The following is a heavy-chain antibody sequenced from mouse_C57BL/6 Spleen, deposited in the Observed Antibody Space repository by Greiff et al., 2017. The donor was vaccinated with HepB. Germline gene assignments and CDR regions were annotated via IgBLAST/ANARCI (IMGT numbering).Heavy chain of an antibody. CDR1: GFSFNTYA. Sequence: EVKLMESGGGLVQPKGSLKLSCAASGFSFNTYAMNWVRQAPGKGVEWVARIRSKSNNYATYYADSVKDRFTISREDSESMLYLQMNNLKTEDTAVYCCVWECYYAMCYWGQGTSVTVS. J-gene: IGHJ4*01. CDR3: VWECYYAMCY. CDR2: IRSKSNNYAT. V-gene: IGHV10-1*01. D-gene: IGHD4-1*01.